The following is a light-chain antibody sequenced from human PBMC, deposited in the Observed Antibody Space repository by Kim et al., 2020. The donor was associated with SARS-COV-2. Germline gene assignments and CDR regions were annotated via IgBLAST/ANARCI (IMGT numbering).Light chain of an antibody. Sequence: LSLAPGERATLSCRAIQSVSRSLAWYQQNPGQAPRLLIYDASNRATGIPARFSGSGSGTDFTLTISSLEPEDFAVYYCQQRSNWYTFGQGTKLEI. J-gene: IGKJ2*01. CDR1: QSVSRS. CDR3: QQRSNWYT. V-gene: IGKV3-11*01. CDR2: DAS.